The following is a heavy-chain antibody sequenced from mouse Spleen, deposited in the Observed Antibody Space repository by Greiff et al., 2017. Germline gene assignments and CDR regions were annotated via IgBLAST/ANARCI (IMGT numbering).Heavy chain of an antibody. CDR2: IWSGGST. V-gene: IGHV2-2*02. J-gene: IGHJ2*01. Sequence: QVQLQQSGPSLVQPSQSLSITCTVSGFSLTSYGVHWVRQSPGKGLEWLGVIWSGGSTDYNAAFISRLSISKDNSKSQVFFKMNSLQANDTAIYYCARSRYDENFDYWGQGTTLTVSS. CDR1: GFSLTSYG. CDR3: ARSRYDENFDY. D-gene: IGHD2-14*01.